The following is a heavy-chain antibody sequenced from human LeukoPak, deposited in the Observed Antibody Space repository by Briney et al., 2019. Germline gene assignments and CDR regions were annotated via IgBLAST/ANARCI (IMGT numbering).Heavy chain of an antibody. J-gene: IGHJ4*02. D-gene: IGHD4-23*01. V-gene: IGHV4-61*02. CDR3: ARELGRDYGGYSP. Sequence: ASETLSLTCSVSGGSMRSDSSFWSWIRQPAGKGLEWIGRIYATGNTNYNPSLERRVTTSVDTSKNQFSLELTSVTAADTAVYYCARELGRDYGGYSPGGQGTLVTVSS. CDR1: GGSMRSDSSF. CDR2: IYATGNT.